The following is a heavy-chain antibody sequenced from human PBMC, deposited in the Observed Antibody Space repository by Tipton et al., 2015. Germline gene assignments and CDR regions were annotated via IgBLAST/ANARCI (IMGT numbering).Heavy chain of an antibody. Sequence: TLSLTCAVYGGSFSGYYWNWIRQPPGKGLEWIGEINHSGSTNYNPSLKSRVTISVDTSKNQFSLKMSSVTASDTAVYYCAKARGRHGGLFDSWGQGTLVTVSS. CDR1: GGSFSGYY. D-gene: IGHD4-23*01. CDR2: INHSGST. J-gene: IGHJ4*02. CDR3: AKARGRHGGLFDS. V-gene: IGHV4-34*01.